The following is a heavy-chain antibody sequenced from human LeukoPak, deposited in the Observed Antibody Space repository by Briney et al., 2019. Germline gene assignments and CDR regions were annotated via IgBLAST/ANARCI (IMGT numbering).Heavy chain of an antibody. D-gene: IGHD2/OR15-2a*01. Sequence: SVKVSCKTSGLTFSTSAIQWVRQARGQSLEWMGWIVVGNGNTRYAQKLQERLTITRDMSTSTAYMELSSLRSEDTAVYYCAAETYIQGCCNFDVWGQGTLITVSS. V-gene: IGHV1-58*02. CDR2: IVVGNGNT. CDR1: GLTFSTSA. CDR3: AAETYIQGCCNFDV. J-gene: IGHJ3*01.